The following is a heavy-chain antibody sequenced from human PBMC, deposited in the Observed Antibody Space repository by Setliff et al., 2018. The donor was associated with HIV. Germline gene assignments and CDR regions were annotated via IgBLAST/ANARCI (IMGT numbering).Heavy chain of an antibody. CDR2: IRYSGST. J-gene: IGHJ6*03. D-gene: IGHD5-18*01. V-gene: IGHV4-59*01. CDR3: ARGSRGYSYAYYYYYMDV. CDR1: GDSISSYY. Sequence: SETLSLTCTVSGDSISSYYWSWIRQPPGKGLEWIGYIRYSGSTNYNPSLKSRVTISVDTSKNQFSLKLSSVTAADTAVYYCARGSRGYSYAYYYYYMDVWGKGTTVTVSS.